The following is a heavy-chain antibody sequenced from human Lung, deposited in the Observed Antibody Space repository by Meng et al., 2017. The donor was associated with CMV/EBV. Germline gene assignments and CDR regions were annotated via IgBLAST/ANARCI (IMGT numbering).Heavy chain of an antibody. D-gene: IGHD3-22*01. V-gene: IGHV3-7*01. CDR2: INQDGTEK. CDR3: ASGSGYNA. Sequence: GESXKISCAASGFTFRSLWMSWVRRAPGKGLEWVANINQDGTEKHYVDSVRGRFTISRDNANDSLCLQRSSLTVEYTAVYYCASGSGYNAWGQGTLVTVSS. CDR1: GFTFRSLW. J-gene: IGHJ5*02.